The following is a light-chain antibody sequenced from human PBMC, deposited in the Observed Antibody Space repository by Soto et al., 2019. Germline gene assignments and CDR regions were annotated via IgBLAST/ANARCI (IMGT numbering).Light chain of an antibody. CDR1: QSVSSN. CDR3: QHYNNWPRT. J-gene: IGKJ1*01. CDR2: GTS. V-gene: IGKV3-15*01. Sequence: EIVMTQSPATLSVCPGERATLSCRASQSVSSNLAWYQQKPGQAPRLLIYGTSTRASGIPARFSGSGSGTEFTLTISSLQSEDFAVYYCQHYNNWPRTFGQGTKVEIK.